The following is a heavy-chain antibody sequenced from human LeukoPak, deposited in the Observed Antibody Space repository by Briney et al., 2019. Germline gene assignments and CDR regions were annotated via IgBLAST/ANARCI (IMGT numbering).Heavy chain of an antibody. V-gene: IGHV4-59*08. CDR2: IYYSGST. Sequence: SETLSLTCTVSGGSISSYYWSWIRQPPGKGLEWIGSIYYSGSTYSNPSLKSRVTISLDTSKNQFSLKLSSVTAADTAVYYCARGPPYAPGVLDVWGKGTTVTISS. CDR3: ARGPPYAPGVLDV. D-gene: IGHD7-27*01. CDR1: GGSISSYY. J-gene: IGHJ6*04.